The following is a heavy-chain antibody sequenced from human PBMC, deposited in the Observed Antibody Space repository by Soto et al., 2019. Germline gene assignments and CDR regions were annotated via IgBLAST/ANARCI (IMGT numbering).Heavy chain of an antibody. CDR2: VPYAGST. CDR3: ARGRCLGGSCYGGNWLDP. CDR1: GDSINHYN. Sequence: QVQLQESGPGLVKPSETLSLTCTVSGDSINHYNWSWVRQPPGKGLEWMRFVPYAGSTNYNPPLNSRGTISMDTSKNQFSLRLTSVTAADTALYYCARGRCLGGSCYGGNWLDPWGQGTLVTVSS. V-gene: IGHV4-59*12. D-gene: IGHD2-15*01. J-gene: IGHJ5*02.